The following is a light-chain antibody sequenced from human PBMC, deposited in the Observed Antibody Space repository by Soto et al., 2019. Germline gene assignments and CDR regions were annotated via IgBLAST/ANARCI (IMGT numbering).Light chain of an antibody. CDR3: QQYGSSPFT. V-gene: IGKV3-20*01. CDR1: KSLSSSY. Sequence: EIVLTQSPGTLSLSPGERATLSCRASKSLSSSYFAWYQQKPGQAPRLLIYGASIRATGIPDRFSGSGSGTDFTLTVSRLEPEDFAVYYCQQYGSSPFTFGPGTKVDIK. CDR2: GAS. J-gene: IGKJ3*01.